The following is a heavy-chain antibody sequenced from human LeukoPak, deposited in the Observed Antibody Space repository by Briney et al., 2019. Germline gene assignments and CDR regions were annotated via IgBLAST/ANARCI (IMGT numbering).Heavy chain of an antibody. CDR3: ARISGVVVPDAIADLPFDY. Sequence: ASVKVSCKASGYTFTGYAIVWVRQAPGQGLEWMGWISPIVGTANYAQKFQGSVTMTADKSTSTAYMELSSLRSEDLGVDYCARISGVVVPDAIADLPFDYWGQGTLVTVSS. J-gene: IGHJ4*02. CDR1: GYTFTGYA. D-gene: IGHD2-2*01. V-gene: IGHV1-69*06. CDR2: ISPIVGTA.